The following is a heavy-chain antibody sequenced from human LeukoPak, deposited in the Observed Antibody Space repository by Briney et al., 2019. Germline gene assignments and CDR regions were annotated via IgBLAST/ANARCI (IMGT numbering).Heavy chain of an antibody. CDR2: IKQDGSEK. D-gene: IGHD2-21*02. Sequence: GGSLRLSCAASGFTFSSYAMHWVRQAPGKGLEWVANIKQDGSEKYYVDSVKGRFTISRDNAKNSLYLQMNSLRAEDTAVYYCARRCGGDCYSYYFDYWGQGTLVTVSS. V-gene: IGHV3-7*01. CDR1: GFTFSSYA. J-gene: IGHJ4*02. CDR3: ARRCGGDCYSYYFDY.